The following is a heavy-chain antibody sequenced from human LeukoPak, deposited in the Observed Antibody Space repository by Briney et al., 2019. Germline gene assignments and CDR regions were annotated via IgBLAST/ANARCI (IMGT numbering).Heavy chain of an antibody. Sequence: GGSLRLSCAASGFTFSPYVMSWVRQAPGKGLEWVSSITRGDSSTYADSVKGRFTISRDNSKNTVYLQMNSLRAEDTAVYYCAKTAGGGWGQGTLVTVSS. CDR2: ITRGDSST. CDR3: AKTAGGG. D-gene: IGHD2-15*01. CDR1: GFTFSPYV. V-gene: IGHV3-23*01. J-gene: IGHJ4*02.